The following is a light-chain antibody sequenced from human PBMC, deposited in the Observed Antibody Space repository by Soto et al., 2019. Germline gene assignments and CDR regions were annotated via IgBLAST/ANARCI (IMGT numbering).Light chain of an antibody. V-gene: IGLV1-44*01. CDR3: AACDDRLHCFL. CDR2: SND. Sequence: QSVLTQPPSASGTPGHRVTLSCSGASSNIGSTTVSWYLQAPGAAPHLLIISNDNRPPAVPDRFSGSVSGTSASLAIIGLQSDDEAEYYCAACDDRLHCFLFGAGTKVTVL. CDR1: SSNIGSTT. J-gene: IGLJ1*01.